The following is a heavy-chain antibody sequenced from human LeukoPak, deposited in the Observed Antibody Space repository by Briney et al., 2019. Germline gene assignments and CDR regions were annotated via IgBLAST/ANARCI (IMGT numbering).Heavy chain of an antibody. Sequence: GESLKISCKGSGYSFIRDWIGWVRQMPGKGLEWMGIIYPGDSDTRYSPSFQGQVTISADKSISTAYLQWSSLKASDTAMYYCARLVTVGLAYFDYWGQGTLVTVSS. J-gene: IGHJ4*02. D-gene: IGHD3-16*02. V-gene: IGHV5-51*01. CDR1: GYSFIRDW. CDR2: IYPGDSDT. CDR3: ARLVTVGLAYFDY.